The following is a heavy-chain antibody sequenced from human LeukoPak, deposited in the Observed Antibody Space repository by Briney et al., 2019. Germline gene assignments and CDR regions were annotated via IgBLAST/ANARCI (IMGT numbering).Heavy chain of an antibody. J-gene: IGHJ4*02. Sequence: SVKVSCKASGGTFSSYAISWVRQARGQRLEWIGWIVVGSGNTNYAQKFQERVTITRDMSTSTAYMELSSLRSEDTAVYYCAALGVGATEYFDYWGQGTLVTVSS. CDR3: AALGVGATEYFDY. D-gene: IGHD1-26*01. CDR2: IVVGSGNT. V-gene: IGHV1-58*02. CDR1: GGTFSSYA.